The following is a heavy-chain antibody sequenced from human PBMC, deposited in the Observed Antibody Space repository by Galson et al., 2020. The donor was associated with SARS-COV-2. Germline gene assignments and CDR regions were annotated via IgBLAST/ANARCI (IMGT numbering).Heavy chain of an antibody. D-gene: IGHD1-26*01. Sequence: GESLKISCKASGYTFTTYDINWVRQATGQGLEWMGWMNPTSGKTGYAQKFQGRVTLTRNTAINTAYLELSSLISEDTAVYYCARNPERTGDVDHWGQGTLVTVSS. CDR1: GYTFTTYD. J-gene: IGHJ4*02. V-gene: IGHV1-8*01. CDR2: MNPTSGKT. CDR3: ARNPERTGDVDH.